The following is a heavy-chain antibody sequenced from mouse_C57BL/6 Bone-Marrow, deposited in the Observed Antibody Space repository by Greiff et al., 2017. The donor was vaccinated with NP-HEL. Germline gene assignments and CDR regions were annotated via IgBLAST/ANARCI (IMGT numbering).Heavy chain of an antibody. CDR2: IYPGDGDT. CDR3: ARGAY. V-gene: IGHV1-80*01. J-gene: IGHJ3*01. Sequence: QVQLQQSGAELVKPGASVKISCKASGYDFSNYWMNWVKQRPGQGLEWIGQIYPGDGDTNYNAKFKDKATLTADKSSSTAYMQLSRLTSEDSAVYYCARGAYWGQGTLVTVSA. CDR1: GYDFSNYW.